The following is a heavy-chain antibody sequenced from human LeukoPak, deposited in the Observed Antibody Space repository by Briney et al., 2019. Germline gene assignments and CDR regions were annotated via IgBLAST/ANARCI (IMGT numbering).Heavy chain of an antibody. CDR3: ASSGNLWSGMDV. CDR2: INPNSGGT. CDR1: GYTFTGYY. D-gene: IGHD5-12*01. J-gene: IGHJ6*02. V-gene: IGHV1-2*02. Sequence: ASVKVSCKASGYTFTGYYMHWVRQAPGQGLEWMGWINPNSGGTNYAQKFQGRVTMTRDTSISTAYMELSRLRSDDTAVHYCASSGNLWSGMDVWGQETTVTVSS.